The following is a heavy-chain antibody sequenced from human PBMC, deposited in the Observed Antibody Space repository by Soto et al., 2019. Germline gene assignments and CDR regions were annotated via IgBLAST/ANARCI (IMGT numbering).Heavy chain of an antibody. CDR2: TYYRSKWYN. CDR1: GDSVSSNSAA. D-gene: IGHD2-2*01. CDR3: ARSDIVVVPAAIHYYYYGMDV. V-gene: IGHV6-1*01. J-gene: IGHJ6*02. Sequence: TLSLTCAISGDSVSSNSAAWNWIRQSPSRGLEWLGRTYYRSKWYNDYAVSVKSRITINPDTSKNQFSLQLNSVTPEDTAVYYCARSDIVVVPAAIHYYYYGMDVWGPGTTVTVSS.